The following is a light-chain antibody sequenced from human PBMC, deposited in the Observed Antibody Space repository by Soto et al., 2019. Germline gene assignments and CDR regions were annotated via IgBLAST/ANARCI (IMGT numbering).Light chain of an antibody. CDR3: SSYTSISTRV. CDR1: SSDVGSYNY. V-gene: IGLV2-14*01. J-gene: IGLJ3*02. Sequence: QSAPTQPASESGSPGQSITISCTGTSSDVGSYNYVSWYQQHPGKAPKLMIYEVSNRPSGVSNRFSGSKSGNTASLTISGLQAEDESNYYCSSYTSISTRVFGGGTQLTLL. CDR2: EVS.